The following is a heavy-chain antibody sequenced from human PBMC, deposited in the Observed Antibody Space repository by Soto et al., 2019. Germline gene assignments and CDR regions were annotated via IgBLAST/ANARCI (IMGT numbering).Heavy chain of an antibody. CDR1: XXXXXXAX. CDR3: TSTXXXAAXTXXXXYGMDV. D-gene: IGHD6-6*01. J-gene: IGHJ6*02. CDR2: IKTRTDGGTT. Sequence: EAQLVESGGNLVKPGGSLRLSCAXXXXXXXXAXMNXVRXAXXXGXEWVGRIKTRTDGGTTDYAAPVKGRFTISRDDSKKTLFLQMNSLKTEDTAVYWCTSTXXXAAXTXXXXYGMDVWGQGTTVTVSS. V-gene: IGHV3-15*07.